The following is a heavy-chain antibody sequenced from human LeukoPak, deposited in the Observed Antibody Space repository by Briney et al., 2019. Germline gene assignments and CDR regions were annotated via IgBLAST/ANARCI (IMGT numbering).Heavy chain of an antibody. CDR3: ARDIVLMVYARSSYYGMDV. V-gene: IGHV1-18*01. J-gene: IGHJ6*02. CDR1: GYTFTSYG. Sequence: GASVKVSCKASGYTFTSYGISWVRQAPGPGLEWMGWISAYNGNTNYAQNLQGRVTMTTDTSTSTAYMELRSLRSDDTAVYYCARDIVLMVYARSSYYGMDVWGQGTTVTVSS. D-gene: IGHD2-8*01. CDR2: ISAYNGNT.